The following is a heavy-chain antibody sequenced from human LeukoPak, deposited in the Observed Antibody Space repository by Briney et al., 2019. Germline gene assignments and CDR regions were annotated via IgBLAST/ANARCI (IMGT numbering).Heavy chain of an antibody. CDR3: VRGLRGDWFDP. CDR1: GGSISGYY. Sequence: SETLSLTCTVSGGSISGYYWSWIRQHPGKGLEWIGYIYYSGSTYYNPSLKSRVTISVDTSKNQFSLKLSSVTAADTAVYYCVRGLRGDWFDPWGQGTLVTVSS. V-gene: IGHV4-31*03. D-gene: IGHD5-12*01. CDR2: IYYSGST. J-gene: IGHJ5*02.